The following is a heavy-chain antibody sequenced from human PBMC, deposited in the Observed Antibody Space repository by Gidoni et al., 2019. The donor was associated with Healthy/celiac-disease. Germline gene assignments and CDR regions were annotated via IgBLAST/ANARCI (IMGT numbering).Heavy chain of an antibody. D-gene: IGHD3-3*01. CDR1: GFTFSSYG. CDR2: ISYDGSNK. Sequence: QVQLVESGGGVVQPGRSLRLSCAASGFTFSSYGMHWVRQAQGKGLEWVAVISYDGSNKYYADSVKGRFTISRDNSKNTLYLQMNSLRAEDTAVYYCAKDRGSGYLNYFDYWGQGTLVTVSS. CDR3: AKDRGSGYLNYFDY. J-gene: IGHJ4*02. V-gene: IGHV3-30*18.